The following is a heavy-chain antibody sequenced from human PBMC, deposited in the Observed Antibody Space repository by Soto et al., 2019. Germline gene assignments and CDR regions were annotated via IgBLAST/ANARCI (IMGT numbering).Heavy chain of an antibody. J-gene: IGHJ5*02. CDR3: ARASSYYDFWSGYYNGWFDP. Sequence: ALVKVSCKASGYTFTGYYMHWVRQAPGQGLEWMGWINPNSGGTNYAQKFQGWVTMTRDTSISTAYMELSRLRSDDTAVYYCARASSYYDFWSGYYNGWFDPWGQGTLVTVS. CDR2: INPNSGGT. V-gene: IGHV1-2*04. CDR1: GYTFTGYY. D-gene: IGHD3-3*01.